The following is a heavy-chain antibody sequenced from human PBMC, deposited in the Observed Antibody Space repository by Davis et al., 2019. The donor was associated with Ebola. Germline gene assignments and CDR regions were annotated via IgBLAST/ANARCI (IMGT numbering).Heavy chain of an antibody. Sequence: MPSETLSLTCTVSGGSISSSSFYWGWIRQPPGEGLEWIGNIYYSGSTYYNPSLKSRVTISVDTSKDQFSLKLNSVTAADTAVYYCARHSDGAYSRKNGMDVWGNGTTVTVSS. V-gene: IGHV4-39*01. CDR2: IYYSGST. CDR3: ARHSDGAYSRKNGMDV. D-gene: IGHD1-26*01. CDR1: GGSISSSSFY. J-gene: IGHJ6*04.